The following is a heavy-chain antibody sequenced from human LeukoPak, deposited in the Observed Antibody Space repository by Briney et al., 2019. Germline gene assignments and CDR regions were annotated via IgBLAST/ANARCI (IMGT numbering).Heavy chain of an antibody. D-gene: IGHD6-19*01. V-gene: IGHV1-8*01. Sequence: ASVKVSCKASGYTFTSYDINWVRQATGQGLEWMGWMNPNSGNTGYAQKFQGRGTMSRNTSISTAYMELSSLRSDDTAVYYCARGRRIAVAALRNAFDIWGQGTMVTVSS. CDR1: GYTFTSYD. J-gene: IGHJ3*02. CDR2: MNPNSGNT. CDR3: ARGRRIAVAALRNAFDI.